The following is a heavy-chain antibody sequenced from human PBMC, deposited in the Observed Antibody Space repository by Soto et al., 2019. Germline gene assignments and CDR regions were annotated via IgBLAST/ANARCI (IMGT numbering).Heavy chain of an antibody. Sequence: GESLKISCKASGYSFTTYWITWVRQMPGKGLEWMGRIDPSDSYANYSPSFQGHVTISADRSINTAYLQWSSLKASDTAIYYCGRVRVDKAEGWFDPWGQGTLVTVSS. CDR2: IDPSDSYA. CDR3: GRVRVDKAEGWFDP. J-gene: IGHJ5*02. V-gene: IGHV5-10-1*01. D-gene: IGHD5-18*01. CDR1: GYSFTTYW.